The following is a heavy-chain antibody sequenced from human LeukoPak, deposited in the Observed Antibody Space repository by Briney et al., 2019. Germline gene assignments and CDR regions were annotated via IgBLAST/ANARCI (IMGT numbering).Heavy chain of an antibody. CDR2: IYSGGNT. V-gene: IGHV3-66*01. CDR3: ASCFTDGDCEY. CDR1: GFTFSSYT. D-gene: IGHD4-17*01. Sequence: GGSLRLSCAASGFTFSSYTMIWVRQAPGKGPEWVSVIYSGGNTYYADFVKGRFTISRDNSKNTVYLQMNSLRAEDTAVYYCASCFTDGDCEYWGQGTLVTVSS. J-gene: IGHJ4*02.